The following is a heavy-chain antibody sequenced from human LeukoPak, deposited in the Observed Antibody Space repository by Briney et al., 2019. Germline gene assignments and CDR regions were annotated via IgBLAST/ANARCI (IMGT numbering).Heavy chain of an antibody. V-gene: IGHV6-1*01. D-gene: IGHD1-26*01. J-gene: IGHJ4*02. Sequence: SQTLSLTCVIFGDSVSSKSASWNWIRHSPSRGLEWLGRTYSRSKWFNDYAVSVKSRITINPDTSKNQFSLHLMSVTPDDTAVYYCARGTGSLDYWGQGTLVTVSS. CDR1: GDSVSSKSAS. CDR2: TYSRSKWFN. CDR3: ARGTGSLDY.